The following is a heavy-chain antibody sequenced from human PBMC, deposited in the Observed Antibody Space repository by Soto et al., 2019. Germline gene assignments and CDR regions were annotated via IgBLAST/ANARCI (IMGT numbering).Heavy chain of an antibody. CDR3: AKDIVAAAAGYDY. CDR1: GFTFDDYA. CDR2: ISWNSGSI. D-gene: IGHD6-13*01. V-gene: IGHV3-9*01. J-gene: IGHJ4*02. Sequence: ESGGGLVQPGRSLRLSCAASGFTFDDYAMHWVRQAPGKGLEWVSGISWNSGSIGYADSVKGRFTISRDNAKNSLYLQMNSLRAEDTALYYCAKDIVAAAAGYDYWGQGTLVTVSS.